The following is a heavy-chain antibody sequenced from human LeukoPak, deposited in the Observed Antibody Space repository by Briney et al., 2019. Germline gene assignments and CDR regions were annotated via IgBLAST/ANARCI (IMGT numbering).Heavy chain of an antibody. CDR1: GFTFSSYW. Sequence: PGGSLRLSCAASGFTFSSYWMHWVRQAPGKGLVWVSRINSDGSSTSYADSVKGRFTIYRDNAKKPLYLQMNSLRAEDTAVYYCARGRSSWFDYWGQGTLVTVSS. J-gene: IGHJ4*02. D-gene: IGHD6-13*01. V-gene: IGHV3-74*01. CDR3: ARGRSSWFDY. CDR2: INSDGSST.